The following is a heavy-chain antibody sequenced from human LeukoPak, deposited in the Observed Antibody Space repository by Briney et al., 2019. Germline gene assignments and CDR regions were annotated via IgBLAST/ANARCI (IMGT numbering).Heavy chain of an antibody. V-gene: IGHV1-3*01. CDR3: ARDIVRDSGYDFFY. Sequence: GASVKVSCKASGYTFTSYAMHWVGQAPGQRREGMGWINAGNGNTKYSQKFQGRVTITRDTSASTAYMELSSLRSEDTAVYYCARDIVRDSGYDFFYWGQGTLVTVSS. CDR2: INAGNGNT. J-gene: IGHJ4*02. CDR1: GYTFTSYA. D-gene: IGHD5-12*01.